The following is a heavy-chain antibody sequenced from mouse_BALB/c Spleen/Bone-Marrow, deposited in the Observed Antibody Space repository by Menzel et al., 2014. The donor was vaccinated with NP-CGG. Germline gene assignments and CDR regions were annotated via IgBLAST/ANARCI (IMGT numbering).Heavy chain of an antibody. Sequence: EVMLVESGGGLVQPGGSLKLSCAASGFTFSSYTMSWVRQTPEKRLEWVAYISNGGGSTYYPDTVKGRFTISRENAKNTLYLQMSSLQSEDTAMYYCARHVGNPYARDYWGQGTSVTVSS. CDR1: GFTFSSYT. J-gene: IGHJ4*01. D-gene: IGHD3-1*01. V-gene: IGHV5-12-2*01. CDR3: ARHVGNPYARDY. CDR2: ISNGGGST.